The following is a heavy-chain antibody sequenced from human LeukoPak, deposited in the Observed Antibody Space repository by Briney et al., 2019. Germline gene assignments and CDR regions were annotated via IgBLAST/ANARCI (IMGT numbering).Heavy chain of an antibody. CDR1: GGSFSGYY. V-gene: IGHV4-34*01. CDR3: ARGPAYYYDSSGYFPEYFQH. J-gene: IGHJ1*01. CDR2: INHSGST. Sequence: SETLSLTCAVYGGSFSGYYWSWIRQPPGKGLEWIGEINHSGSTNYSPSLKSRVTISVDTSKNQFSLKLSSVTAADTAVYYCARGPAYYYDSSGYFPEYFQHWGQGTLVTVSS. D-gene: IGHD3-22*01.